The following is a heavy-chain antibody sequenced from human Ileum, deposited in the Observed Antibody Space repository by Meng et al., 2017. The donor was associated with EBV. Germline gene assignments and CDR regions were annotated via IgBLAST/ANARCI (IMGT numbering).Heavy chain of an antibody. CDR2: INAGNGNT. D-gene: IGHD2-21*01. CDR1: GYTFTSYA. J-gene: IGHJ4*02. CDR3: ASHALWQQTFDY. Sequence: VRLVQVGAEVKKPGGSVKVSCKASGYTFTSYAMHWVRQAPGQRLEWMGWINAGNGNTKYSQKFQGRVTITRDTSASTAYMELSSLRSEDTAVYYCASHALWQQTFDYWGQGTLVTVSS. V-gene: IGHV1-3*01.